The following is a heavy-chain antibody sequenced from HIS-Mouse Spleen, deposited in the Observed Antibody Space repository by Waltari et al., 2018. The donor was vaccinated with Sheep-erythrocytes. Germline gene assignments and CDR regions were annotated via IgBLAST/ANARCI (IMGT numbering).Heavy chain of an antibody. CDR1: GFTFSRYG. V-gene: IGHV3-21*01. J-gene: IGHJ4*02. Sequence: EVQLVESGGGLVKPGGSLRPSCAASGFTFSRYGMNWVRQAPGKGLEWVSSISSSSYIYYADSVKGRFTISRDNAKNSLYLQMNSLRAEDTAVYYCARVASGATFDYWGQGTLVTVSS. CDR3: ARVASGATFDY. CDR2: ISSSSYI. D-gene: IGHD1-26*01.